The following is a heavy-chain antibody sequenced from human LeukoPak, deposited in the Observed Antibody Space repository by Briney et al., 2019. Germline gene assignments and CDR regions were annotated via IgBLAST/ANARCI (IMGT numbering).Heavy chain of an antibody. J-gene: IGHJ5*02. CDR1: GGSISSSSYY. CDR3: ARQKLNNWFDP. V-gene: IGHV4-39*01. Sequence: SETLSLTCTVPGGSISSSSYYWGWIRQPPGKGLEWIRSIYYSGSTYYNPSLKSRVTISVDTSKNQFTLKLSSVTAADTAVYYCARQKLNNWFDPWGQGTLVTVSS. D-gene: IGHD1-7*01. CDR2: IYYSGST.